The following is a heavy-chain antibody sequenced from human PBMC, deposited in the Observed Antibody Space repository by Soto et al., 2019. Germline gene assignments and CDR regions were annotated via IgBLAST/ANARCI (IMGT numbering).Heavy chain of an antibody. CDR2: LYYSGST. V-gene: IGHV4-30-4*01. Sequence: QVQLQESGPGLVKPSQTLSLTCTVSGGSISSGDYYWSWIRQPPGKGLEWIGYLYYSGSTYYNPSLKNRLTLSVDTSKNQFSLKLSSVTAADTAVYYCARVVGATIGLLDYWGQGTLVTVSS. J-gene: IGHJ4*02. D-gene: IGHD1-26*01. CDR3: ARVVGATIGLLDY. CDR1: GGSISSGDYY.